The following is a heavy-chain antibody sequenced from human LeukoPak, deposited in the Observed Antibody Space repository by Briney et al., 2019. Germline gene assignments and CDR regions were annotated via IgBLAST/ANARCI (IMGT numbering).Heavy chain of an antibody. CDR3: AREGHSGWDFPI. Sequence: ASVKVSCKASGYTFTGYYMHWVRQPPGQGLEWMGRINPNSGGTNYAQKFQGRVTMTRDTSISTPYMELSRLRSDDTAVYYCAREGHSGWDFPIWGQGTMVTVSS. V-gene: IGHV1-2*06. D-gene: IGHD6-19*01. J-gene: IGHJ3*02. CDR2: INPNSGGT. CDR1: GYTFTGYY.